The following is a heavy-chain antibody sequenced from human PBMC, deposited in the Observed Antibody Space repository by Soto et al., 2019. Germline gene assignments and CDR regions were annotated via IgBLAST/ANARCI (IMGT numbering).Heavy chain of an antibody. CDR2: IITIYNTA. CDR3: AREPLSGTYNPQYFDL. D-gene: IGHD1-26*01. Sequence: QVQLVQSGAEVKKPGSSVKVSCKASGVSLSNYAISWVRQAPGQGLEWMGGIITIYNTATYSPKSQGRVTITADTSTNTAYMELSRLRSDDTAVYYCAREPLSGTYNPQYFDLWGRGTLVTVSS. CDR1: GVSLSNYA. V-gene: IGHV1-69*06. J-gene: IGHJ2*01.